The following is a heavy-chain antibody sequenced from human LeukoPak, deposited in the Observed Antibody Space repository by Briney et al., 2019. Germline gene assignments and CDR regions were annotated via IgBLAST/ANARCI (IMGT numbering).Heavy chain of an antibody. CDR1: GFTVSSKY. J-gene: IGHJ4*02. CDR2: IYSGGGT. V-gene: IGHV3-66*01. D-gene: IGHD6-19*01. CDR3: ACSGPYSNGGVMNDY. Sequence: PRGSLRLSCAASGFTVSSKYMSWVRQAPGRGLEWVSVIYSGGGTSYADSVKGRFTISRDTSKNTLYLQMNSLRADDTAVYYCACSGPYSNGGVMNDYWGQGTLVTVSS.